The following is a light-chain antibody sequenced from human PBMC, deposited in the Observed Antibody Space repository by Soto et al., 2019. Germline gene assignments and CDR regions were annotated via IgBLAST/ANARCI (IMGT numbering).Light chain of an antibody. CDR2: DAS. CDR3: QQRSNWPLT. V-gene: IGKV3-11*01. Sequence: EIVLTQSPATLSLSPGERDSLSCTASQSVSSYLACYQQKPGQAPRLLIYDASNRATGIPARFSGSGSGTDFTLTISSLEPEDFAVYYCQQRSNWPLTFGGGTKVEIK. CDR1: QSVSSY. J-gene: IGKJ4*01.